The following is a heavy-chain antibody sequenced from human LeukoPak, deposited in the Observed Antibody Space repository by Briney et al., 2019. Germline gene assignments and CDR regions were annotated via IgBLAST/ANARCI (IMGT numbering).Heavy chain of an antibody. V-gene: IGHV4-34*01. CDR2: INHSGST. CDR3: AREHAAYDFWSGYYPRGYFDY. J-gene: IGHJ4*02. D-gene: IGHD3-3*01. Sequence: KPSETLSHTCAVYGGSFSGYYWSWIRQPPGKGLEWIGEINHSGSTNYNPSLKSRVTISVDTSKNQFSLKLSSVTAADTAVYYCAREHAAYDFWSGYYPRGYFDYWGQGTLVTVSS. CDR1: GGSFSGYY.